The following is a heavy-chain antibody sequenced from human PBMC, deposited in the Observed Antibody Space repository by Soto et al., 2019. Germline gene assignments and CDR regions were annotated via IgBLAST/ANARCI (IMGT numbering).Heavy chain of an antibody. Sequence: QVQLVQSGAEVKKPGASVKVSCKASGYTFTSYGISWVRQAPGQGLEWMGWISAYNGNTNYAQKLQGRVTMTTDTSTSTADMELRSLRSDDTAVYYCARDRPTGFWSGYYSHYGMDVWGQGTTVTVS. V-gene: IGHV1-18*04. CDR3: ARDRPTGFWSGYYSHYGMDV. J-gene: IGHJ6*02. CDR2: ISAYNGNT. CDR1: GYTFTSYG. D-gene: IGHD3-3*01.